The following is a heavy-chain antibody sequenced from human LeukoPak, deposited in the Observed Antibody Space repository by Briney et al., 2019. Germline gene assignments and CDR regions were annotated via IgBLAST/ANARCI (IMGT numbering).Heavy chain of an antibody. CDR2: ISTGKTYT. J-gene: IGHJ4*02. CDR3: ARSENDFDY. V-gene: IGHV3-21*04. CDR1: GFTFSPYG. Sequence: PGGSLRISCAASGFTFSPYGMTWVRQAPGKGLEWVSTISTGKTYTFYAESVKGRFTISRDDAENSVYLQMNSLRAEDTALYYCARSENDFDYWGQGTLVTVSS.